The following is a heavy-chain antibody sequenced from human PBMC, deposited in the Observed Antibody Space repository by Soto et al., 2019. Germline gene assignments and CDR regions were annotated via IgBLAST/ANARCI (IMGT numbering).Heavy chain of an antibody. CDR1: GGSLSSSNW. Sequence: XTLSLPCAVSGGSLSSSNWWSWVRQPPVKGLEWIGEIYHSGSTNYNPSLKSRVTISVDKSKNQFSLKLSSVTAADTAVYYCGGGNLLYYFDYWGQGTLVTVSS. V-gene: IGHV4-4*02. CDR2: IYHSGST. CDR3: GGGNLLYYFDY. J-gene: IGHJ4*02. D-gene: IGHD1-26*01.